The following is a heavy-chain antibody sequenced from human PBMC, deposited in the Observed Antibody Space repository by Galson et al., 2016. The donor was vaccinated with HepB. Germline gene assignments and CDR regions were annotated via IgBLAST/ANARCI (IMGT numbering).Heavy chain of an antibody. D-gene: IGHD3/OR15-3a*01. CDR2: IYYSGTT. CDR1: GGSISSSFYY. V-gene: IGHV4-39*01. J-gene: IGHJ3*01. Sequence: SETLSLTCTVSGGSISSSFYYWGWIRQPPGKGLEWIGNIYYSGTTYYKPSLQSRVTISIETSNNQFHLRLTSVTAADTAVYSCVRHQRDGLVNFWGQGTLVTVSS. CDR3: VRHQRDGLVNF.